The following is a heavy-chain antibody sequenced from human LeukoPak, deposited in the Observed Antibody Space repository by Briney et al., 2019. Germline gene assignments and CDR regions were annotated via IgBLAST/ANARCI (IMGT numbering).Heavy chain of an antibody. J-gene: IGHJ4*02. D-gene: IGHD3-10*01. Sequence: GGSLRLSCAASGFTFSSYSMSWVRQAPGQGLEWVSAISASGGSTYYADSVKGRFTISRDNTKNTLYLQMNSLRAEDTAVCYCANVYYFGSGTYESRYFDYWGQGTLVTVSS. CDR1: GFTFSSYS. V-gene: IGHV3-23*01. CDR3: ANVYYFGSGTYESRYFDY. CDR2: ISASGGST.